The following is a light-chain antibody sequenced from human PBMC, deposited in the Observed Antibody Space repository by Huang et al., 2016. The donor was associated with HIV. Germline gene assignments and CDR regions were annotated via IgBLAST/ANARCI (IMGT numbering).Light chain of an antibody. Sequence: DIVMTRFPTSLPVSPGERATITCKSSQHVGSSFAWYQQKPGQSPKLLIYWASTRAFGVPDRFSGSGSGTDFTLTISSLQAADVAVYYCQQHYSSPWTFGQGTKVEIK. CDR3: QQHYSSPWT. CDR2: WAS. V-gene: IGKV4-1*01. CDR1: QHVGSS. J-gene: IGKJ1*01.